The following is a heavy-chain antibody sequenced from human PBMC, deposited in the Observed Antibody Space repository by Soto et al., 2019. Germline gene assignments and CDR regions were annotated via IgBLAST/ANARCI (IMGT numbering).Heavy chain of an antibody. D-gene: IGHD2-2*01. Sequence: GGSLRLSGAASGFTFSSYAMSGVRQAPGKGLEWVSAISGSGGSTYYADSVKGRFTISRDNSKNTLYLQMNSLSAEDKAVYYCAKDGLVVPPASFDYGRQATLAIASS. J-gene: IGHJ4*02. CDR1: GFTFSSYA. V-gene: IGHV3-23*01. CDR2: ISGSGGST. CDR3: AKDGLVVPPASFDY.